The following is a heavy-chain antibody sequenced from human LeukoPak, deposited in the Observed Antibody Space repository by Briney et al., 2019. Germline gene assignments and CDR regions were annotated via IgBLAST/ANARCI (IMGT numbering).Heavy chain of an antibody. Sequence: GGSLRLSCAASGFTFSSYDMNWVRQAPGKGLEWVSSVTGSSTYIRYADSVKGRFTISRDNAKNSLYLQMNSLRAEDTAVYFCARGEMATISEVLGSWGQGTLVTVSS. CDR1: GFTFSSYD. CDR2: VTGSSTYI. J-gene: IGHJ4*02. V-gene: IGHV3-21*01. CDR3: ARGEMATISEVLGS. D-gene: IGHD5-24*01.